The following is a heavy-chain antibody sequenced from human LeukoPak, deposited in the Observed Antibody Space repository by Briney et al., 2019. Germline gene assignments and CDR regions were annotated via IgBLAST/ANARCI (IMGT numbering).Heavy chain of an antibody. D-gene: IGHD6-19*01. J-gene: IGHJ4*02. CDR1: GFTFSSYA. V-gene: IGHV3-23*01. Sequence: GGSLRLSCAASGFTFSSYAMSWVRQAPGKGLEWVSTISGSGGSTYYADSVKGRFTISRDNSKNTLYLQMNSLRAEDTAVYYCAKDRDSGWYTFYYWGQGTLVTVSS. CDR2: ISGSGGST. CDR3: AKDRDSGWYTFYY.